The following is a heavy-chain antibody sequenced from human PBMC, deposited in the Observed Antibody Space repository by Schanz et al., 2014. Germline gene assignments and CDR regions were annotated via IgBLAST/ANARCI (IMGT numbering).Heavy chain of an antibody. D-gene: IGHD3-16*01. CDR1: GFTFNNYG. CDR3: ATIGVNDYWRFGLDL. CDR2: IWYDGTDR. Sequence: QVQLVESGGGVVRPGRSLRLSCAASGFTFNNYGMHWVRQAPGKGLEWVAVIWYDGTDRYYADSVKGRFTISRDNSKNTLYLQMNSLRAEDTAVYYCATIGVNDYWRFGLDLWGQGTTVTVSS. J-gene: IGHJ6*02. V-gene: IGHV3-33*01.